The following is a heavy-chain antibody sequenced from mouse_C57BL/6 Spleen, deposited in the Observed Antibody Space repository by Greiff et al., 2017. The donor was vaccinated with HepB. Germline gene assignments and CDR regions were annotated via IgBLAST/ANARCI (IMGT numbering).Heavy chain of an antibody. J-gene: IGHJ2*01. Sequence: EVQLQQSGAELVRPGASVKLSCTASGFNIKDDYMHWVKQRPEQGLEWIGWIDPENGDTEYASKFQGKATITADTSSNTAYLQLSSLTSEDTAVYCCTTVTRYYGSVFDYWGQGTTLTVSS. CDR2: IDPENGDT. CDR1: GFNIKDDY. CDR3: TTVTRYYGSVFDY. V-gene: IGHV14-4*01. D-gene: IGHD1-1*01.